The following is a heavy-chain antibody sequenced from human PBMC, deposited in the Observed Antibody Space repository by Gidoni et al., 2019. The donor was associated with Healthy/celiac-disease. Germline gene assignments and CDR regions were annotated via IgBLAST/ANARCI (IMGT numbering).Heavy chain of an antibody. CDR1: GFTFSSYA. J-gene: IGHJ3*02. CDR2: ISSNGGST. Sequence: EVQLVESGEGLVQPGGSLRLSCAASGFTFSSYAMHWVRQAPGKGLEYVSAISSNGGSTYYADSVKGRFTISRDNSKNTLYLQMGSLRAEDMAVYYCARGIGWLWDAFDIWGQGTMVTVSS. D-gene: IGHD5-12*01. V-gene: IGHV3-64*02. CDR3: ARGIGWLWDAFDI.